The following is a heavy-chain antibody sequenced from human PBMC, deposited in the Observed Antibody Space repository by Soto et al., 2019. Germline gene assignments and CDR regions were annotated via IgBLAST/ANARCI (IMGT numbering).Heavy chain of an antibody. J-gene: IGHJ3*02. CDR2: IYWDDDK. CDR1: GFSLSTSGVG. D-gene: IGHD3-10*01. Sequence: SGPTLVNPTQTLTLTCTFSGFSLSTSGVGVGWIRQPPGKALEWLALIYWDDDKRYSPSLKSRLTITKDTSKNQVVLTMTNMDPVDTATYYCAHRPQLWFGELFPAFDIWGQGTMVTVSS. V-gene: IGHV2-5*02. CDR3: AHRPQLWFGELFPAFDI.